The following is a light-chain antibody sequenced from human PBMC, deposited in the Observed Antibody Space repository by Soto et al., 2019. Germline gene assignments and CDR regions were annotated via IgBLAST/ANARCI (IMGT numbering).Light chain of an antibody. CDR3: QQYNSYPYT. CDR1: QSISTW. Sequence: DIQMTQSPSTVSASVGDAVTITCRASQSISTWLAWYQQKPGKAPNLLIYDASTLESGGPSGFSGSGSGTEFTLTISSLQPDDSATYYCQQYNSYPYTFGQGTKLEIE. CDR2: DAS. V-gene: IGKV1-5*01. J-gene: IGKJ2*01.